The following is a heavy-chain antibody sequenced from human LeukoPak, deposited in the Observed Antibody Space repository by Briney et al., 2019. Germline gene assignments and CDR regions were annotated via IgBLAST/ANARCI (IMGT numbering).Heavy chain of an antibody. D-gene: IGHD3-22*01. CDR1: DGSVSTDTYY. CDR2: IYPSGST. CDR3: AGHYYYDTTGSDY. V-gene: IGHV4-61*02. Sequence: SETLSLTCTVSDGSVSTDTYYWSWIRQPAGKGLEWIGRIYPSGSTNYNPSLKTRVTMSVDTSKSQFSLKLSSVTAADTAVYYCAGHYYYDTTGSDYWGQGTLVTVSS. J-gene: IGHJ4*02.